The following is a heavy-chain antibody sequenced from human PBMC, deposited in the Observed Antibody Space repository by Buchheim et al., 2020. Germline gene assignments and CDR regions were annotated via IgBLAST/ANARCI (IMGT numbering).Heavy chain of an antibody. D-gene: IGHD2-15*01. CDR2: ISSSGSAM. CDR1: GFTFSSYE. V-gene: IGHV3-48*03. Sequence: EVQLVESGGGLVQPGGSLRLSCAASGFTFSSYEMNWVRQAPGKGLEWVSYISSSGSAMYYADSVKGRFTISRDNAKNSLYLQMNSLRAEDTAVYYCARDSASLTYCSGGNCYNRYYYGMDVWGQGTT. CDR3: ARDSASLTYCSGGNCYNRYYYGMDV. J-gene: IGHJ6*02.